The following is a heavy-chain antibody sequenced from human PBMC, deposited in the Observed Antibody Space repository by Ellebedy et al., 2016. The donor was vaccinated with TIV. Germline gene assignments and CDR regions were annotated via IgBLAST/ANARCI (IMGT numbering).Heavy chain of an antibody. CDR3: AGETFIDVDLEVWGVFDI. D-gene: IGHD1-1*01. CDR2: ISTGGST. V-gene: IGHV3-66*01. CDR1: GFTVNSNY. Sequence: GGSLRLSCAVSGFTVNSNYMSWVRQAPGKALEWVSIISTGGSTFSADSVRGRFTISRDPSKNTLYLQLHGPRAEDTAVYFCAGETFIDVDLEVWGVFDIWGQGTMVSVSS. J-gene: IGHJ3*02.